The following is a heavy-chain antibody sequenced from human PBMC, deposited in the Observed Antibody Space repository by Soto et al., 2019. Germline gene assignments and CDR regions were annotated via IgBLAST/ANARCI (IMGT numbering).Heavy chain of an antibody. CDR3: ARDITIFGVVISSQSHDAFDI. D-gene: IGHD3-3*01. CDR1: GGSISSGDYY. Sequence: ASETLSLTCTVSGGSISSGDYYWSWIRQPPGKGLEWIGYIYYSGSTYYNPSLKSRVTISVDTSKNQFSLKLSSVTAADTAVYYCARDITIFGVVISSQSHDAFDIWGQGTMVTVSS. J-gene: IGHJ3*02. CDR2: IYYSGST. V-gene: IGHV4-30-4*01.